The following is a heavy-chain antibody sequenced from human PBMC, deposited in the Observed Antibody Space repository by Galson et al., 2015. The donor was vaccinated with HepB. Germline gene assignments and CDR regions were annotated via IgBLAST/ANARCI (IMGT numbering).Heavy chain of an antibody. CDR1: GGTFSSYA. CDR2: IIPIFGTA. Sequence: SVKVSCKASGGTFSSYAISWVRQAPGQGLEWMGGIIPIFGTANYAQKFQGRVTITADESTSTAYMELSSLRSEDTAVYYCARVGHGRDGYSPNDYWGQGTLVTVSS. J-gene: IGHJ4*02. CDR3: ARVGHGRDGYSPNDY. V-gene: IGHV1-69*13. D-gene: IGHD5-24*01.